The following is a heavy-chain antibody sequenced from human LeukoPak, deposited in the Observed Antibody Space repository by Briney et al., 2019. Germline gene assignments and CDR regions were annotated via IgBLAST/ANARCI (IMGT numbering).Heavy chain of an antibody. J-gene: IGHJ4*02. Sequence: ASVKVSCKASGYTFTSYYMHWVRQAPGQGLEWMGIINPSGGSTSYAQKFQGRVTMTRDTSTSTVYMELSSLRSEDTAVYYCATRSHYYDSSGYYDRGGFDYWGQGTLVTVSS. V-gene: IGHV1-46*01. CDR2: INPSGGST. CDR3: ATRSHYYDSSGYYDRGGFDY. D-gene: IGHD3-22*01. CDR1: GYTFTSYY.